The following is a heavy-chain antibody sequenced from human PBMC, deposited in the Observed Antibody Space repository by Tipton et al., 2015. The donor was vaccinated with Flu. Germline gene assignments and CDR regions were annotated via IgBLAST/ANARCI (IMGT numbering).Heavy chain of an antibody. CDR3: ARDYPVDY. V-gene: IGHV4-59*01. Sequence: TLSLTCAVYGGSFSGYYWSWIRQPPGKGLEWIGYIYHSGSTNYNPSLKSRVTISVDTSKNQFSLKLSSVTAADTAVYYCARDYPVDYWGQGTLVTVSS. CDR2: IYHSGST. J-gene: IGHJ4*02. CDR1: GGSFSGYY.